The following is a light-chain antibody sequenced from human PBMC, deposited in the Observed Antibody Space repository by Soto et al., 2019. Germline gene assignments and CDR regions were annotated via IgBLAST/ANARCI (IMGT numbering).Light chain of an antibody. Sequence: DIVMTQSPDSLAVSLGERATINCKSSQSVLYSSNNKNSVAWYQQKPGQPPKLLIYWASTRESGVPDRFSGSGSGTDFTLTISSLQAEDVAVYYCQQYYSLWTFGQGTKVEIK. CDR3: QQYYSLWT. CDR1: QSVLYSSNNKNS. V-gene: IGKV4-1*01. CDR2: WAS. J-gene: IGKJ1*01.